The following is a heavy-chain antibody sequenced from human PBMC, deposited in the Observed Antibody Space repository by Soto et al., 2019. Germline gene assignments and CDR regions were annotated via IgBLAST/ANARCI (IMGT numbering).Heavy chain of an antibody. D-gene: IGHD3-10*01. Sequence: SETLCLTCTVSGGSVSTGMKYWGWVRRPPGKALEFIGYMYKTGETLLNSSLKSRVTLSMETSKNRFSLTLSSVTAADTAVYFCMKAHESGDFLGMSVWGPGTTVTVSS. CDR2: MYKTGET. CDR1: GGSVSTGMKY. CDR3: MKAHESGDFLGMSV. J-gene: IGHJ6*02. V-gene: IGHV4-61*01.